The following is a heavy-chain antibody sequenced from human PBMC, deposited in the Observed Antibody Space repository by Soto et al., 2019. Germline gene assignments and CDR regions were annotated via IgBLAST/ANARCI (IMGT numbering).Heavy chain of an antibody. V-gene: IGHV1-18*04. Sequence: ASLQVSCKASGYTFTSYGISWVRQAPGQGLEWMGWISAYNGNTNYAQKLQGRVTMTTDTSTSTAYMELRSLRSDDTAVYYCARDREVVTMRPNWFDPWGQGTLGTV. CDR2: ISAYNGNT. D-gene: IGHD2-21*02. CDR3: ARDREVVTMRPNWFDP. J-gene: IGHJ5*02. CDR1: GYTFTSYG.